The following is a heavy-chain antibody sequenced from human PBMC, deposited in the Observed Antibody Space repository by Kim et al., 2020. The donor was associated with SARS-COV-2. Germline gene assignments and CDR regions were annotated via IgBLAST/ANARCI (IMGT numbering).Heavy chain of an antibody. CDR3: ARGGDVWGSSHSPFDS. CDR2: IASTGGT. D-gene: IGHD3-16*01. Sequence: GGSLRLSCVASGFTVSSKSMSWVRQAPGRGLEWVSVIASTGGTFYADSVKGRFTISRDNSKNTLYLQMNSLRAEDTAVYYCARGGDVWGSSHSPFDSSG. J-gene: IGHJ4*01. CDR1: GFTVSSKS. V-gene: IGHV3-53*01.